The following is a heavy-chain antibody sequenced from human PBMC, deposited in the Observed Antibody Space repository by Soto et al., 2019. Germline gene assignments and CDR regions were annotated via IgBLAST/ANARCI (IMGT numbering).Heavy chain of an antibody. V-gene: IGHV3-23*01. Sequence: GGSLRLSCAASGFTFSSYAMSWVRQAPGKGLEWVSAISGSGGSTYYADSVKGRFTISRDNSKNTLYLQMNSLRAEDTAVYYCAKDPYGSGSYYQYYYYYGMDFWGKGTTVTVSS. D-gene: IGHD3-10*01. J-gene: IGHJ6*04. CDR1: GFTFSSYA. CDR2: ISGSGGST. CDR3: AKDPYGSGSYYQYYYYYGMDF.